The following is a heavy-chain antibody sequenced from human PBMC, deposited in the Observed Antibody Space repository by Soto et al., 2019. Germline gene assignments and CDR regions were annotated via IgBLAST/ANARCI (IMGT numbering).Heavy chain of an antibody. Sequence: GVSRKISCKGSGYSFTSYWLGWVRQMPGKGLEWMGIIYPGDSDTRYSPSFQGQVTISADKSISTAYLQWSSLKASDTAMYYCARRRNQLLQLGGWFDPWGQGTLLTVSS. CDR1: GYSFTSYW. D-gene: IGHD2-2*01. J-gene: IGHJ5*02. V-gene: IGHV5-51*01. CDR3: ARRRNQLLQLGGWFDP. CDR2: IYPGDSDT.